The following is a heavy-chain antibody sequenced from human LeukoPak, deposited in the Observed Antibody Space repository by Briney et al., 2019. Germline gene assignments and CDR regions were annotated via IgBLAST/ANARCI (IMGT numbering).Heavy chain of an antibody. CDR1: GGSFSGYY. D-gene: IGHD6-6*01. Sequence: SETLSLTCAVYGGSFSGYYWSWIRQPPGKGLEWIGEINHSGSTNYNPSLKSRVTISVDTSKNQFSLKLSSVTAADTAVYYCARGRYPSSIAARFDYWGQGTLSPSPQ. CDR3: ARGRYPSSIAARFDY. V-gene: IGHV4-34*01. CDR2: INHSGST. J-gene: IGHJ4*02.